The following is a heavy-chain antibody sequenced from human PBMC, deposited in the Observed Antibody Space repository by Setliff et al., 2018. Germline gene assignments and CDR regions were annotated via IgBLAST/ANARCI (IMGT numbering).Heavy chain of an antibody. D-gene: IGHD1-1*01. J-gene: IGHJ6*02. CDR3: ARGSTRRYYGMDV. Sequence: SETLSLTCTVSGGSISSGSYYWSWIRQPAGKGLEWIGHIYTSGSTNYNPSLKSRVTISVDTSKNQFSLKLSSVTAADTAAYYCARGSTRRYYGMDVWGQGTTVTVSS. CDR2: IYTSGST. CDR1: GGSISSGSYY. V-gene: IGHV4-61*09.